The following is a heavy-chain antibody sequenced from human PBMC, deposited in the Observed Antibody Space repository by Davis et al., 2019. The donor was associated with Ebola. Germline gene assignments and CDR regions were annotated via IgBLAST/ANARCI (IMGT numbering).Heavy chain of an antibody. CDR1: GFTFSTYW. CDR3: ARGIAVDQPWY. CDR2: ITGDGSST. D-gene: IGHD2-21*01. J-gene: IGHJ4*02. Sequence: GESLKISCAASGFTFSTYWMHWVRQAPGKGLAWVSRITGDGSSTDYADSVKGRFTISRDSAKNTLYLQMNSLRPEDTAVYYCARGIAVDQPWYWGQGTLVTVSS. V-gene: IGHV3-74*01.